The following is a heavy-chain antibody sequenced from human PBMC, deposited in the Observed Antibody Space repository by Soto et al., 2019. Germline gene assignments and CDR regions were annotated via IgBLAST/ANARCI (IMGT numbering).Heavy chain of an antibody. CDR3: ARDKDRQQLGGNYYYILEV. Sequence: QVQLMQSGAEVKKPGSSVTVSCKASGGTFSTSAISWVRQAPGERLEWVGGIMPVFATPDYAQKFQGRVTISTDESTTTAYLELTSLTTDYTAVYYCARDKDRQQLGGNYYYILEVWGQGTAITVSS. J-gene: IGHJ6*02. CDR2: IMPVFATP. V-gene: IGHV1-69*05. D-gene: IGHD3-3*02. CDR1: GGTFSTSA.